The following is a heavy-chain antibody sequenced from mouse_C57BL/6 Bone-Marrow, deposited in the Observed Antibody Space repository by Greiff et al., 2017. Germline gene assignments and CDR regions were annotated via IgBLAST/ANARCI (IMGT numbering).Heavy chain of an antibody. Sequence: EVQLQQSGPELVKPGASVKISCKASGYSFTGYYMHWVKQSHGNILDWIGYIYPYNGVSSYNQKFKGKATLTVDKSSSTAYMELRSLTSEDSAVYYCARWIYYDGYLSYAMDYWGQGTSVTVSS. CDR2: IYPYNGVS. D-gene: IGHD2-3*01. V-gene: IGHV1-31*01. CDR3: ARWIYYDGYLSYAMDY. CDR1: GYSFTGYY. J-gene: IGHJ4*01.